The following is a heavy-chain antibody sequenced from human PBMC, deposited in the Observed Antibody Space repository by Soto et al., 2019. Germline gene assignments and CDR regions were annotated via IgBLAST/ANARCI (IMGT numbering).Heavy chain of an antibody. CDR3: ARDLERGEEDY. CDR1: GGTFSSYT. CDR2: IIPILGIA. J-gene: IGHJ4*02. Sequence: QVQLVQSGAEVKKPGSSVKVSCKASGGTFSSYTISWVRQAPGQGLEWMGRIIPILGIANYAQKFQGRVTITADKSTSTAYMELSSLRSEDTAVYHCARDLERGEEDYWGQGTLVTVSS. D-gene: IGHD3-16*01. V-gene: IGHV1-69*08.